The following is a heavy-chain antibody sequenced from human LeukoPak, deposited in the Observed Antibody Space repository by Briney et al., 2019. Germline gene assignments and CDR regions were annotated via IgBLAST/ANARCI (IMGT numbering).Heavy chain of an antibody. CDR3: ARVYDYDFWSGYRHDFDY. Sequence: ASVKVSCKASGYTLTGYYMHWVRQAPGQGLEWMGWINPNSGGKNYAQKFQGRVTMTRDTSISPAYMELSRLRSHDTAVYYCARVYDYDFWSGYRHDFDYWGQGTLVTVSS. V-gene: IGHV1-2*02. CDR2: INPNSGGK. D-gene: IGHD3-3*01. CDR1: GYTLTGYY. J-gene: IGHJ4*02.